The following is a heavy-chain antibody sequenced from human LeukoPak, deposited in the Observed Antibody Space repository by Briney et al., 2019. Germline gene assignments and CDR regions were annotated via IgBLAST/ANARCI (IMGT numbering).Heavy chain of an antibody. J-gene: IGHJ3*02. V-gene: IGHV3-15*01. Sequence: GGSLRLSCAASGFTFSNAWMSWVRQAPGKGLEWVGRIKSKTDGGTTDYAAPVKGRFTISRDNSKNTLYLQMNSLRAEDTAVYYCAKFIAAAGTSYAFDIWGQGTMVTVSS. D-gene: IGHD6-13*01. CDR3: AKFIAAAGTSYAFDI. CDR1: GFTFSNAW. CDR2: IKSKTDGGTT.